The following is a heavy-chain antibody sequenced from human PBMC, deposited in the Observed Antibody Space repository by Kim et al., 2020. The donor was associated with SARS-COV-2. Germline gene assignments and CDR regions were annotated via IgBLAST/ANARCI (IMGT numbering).Heavy chain of an antibody. V-gene: IGHV4-59*01. CDR2: IYYSGST. CDR1: GGSISSYY. D-gene: IGHD6-13*01. CDR3: ARVKAAAGKGYGMDV. Sequence: SETLSLTCTVSGGSISSYYWSWIRQPPGKGLEWIGYIYYSGSTNYNPSLKSRVTISVDTSKNQFSLKLSSVTAADTAVYYCARVKAAAGKGYGMDVWGQGTTVTVSS. J-gene: IGHJ6*02.